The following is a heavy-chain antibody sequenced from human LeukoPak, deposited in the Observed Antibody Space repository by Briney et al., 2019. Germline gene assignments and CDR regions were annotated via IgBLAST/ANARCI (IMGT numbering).Heavy chain of an antibody. J-gene: IGHJ3*02. CDR2: IYTGDTT. CDR1: GFTVSSTY. D-gene: IGHD1-1*01. Sequence: GGSLRLSCAVSGFTVSSTYMTWVRQAPGKGLEWVAFIYTGDTTYYADSVKGRFTISRDNSKSTLYLQMSSLRSDDTALYYCARDWFPTTKFDTFDIWGQGTMVTVSS. V-gene: IGHV3-53*05. CDR3: ARDWFPTTKFDTFDI.